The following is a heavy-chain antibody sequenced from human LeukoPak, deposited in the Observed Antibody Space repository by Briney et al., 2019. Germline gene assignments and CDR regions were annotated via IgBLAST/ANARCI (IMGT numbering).Heavy chain of an antibody. Sequence: SETLSLTCTVSGNSISSSYYWGWIRQPPGKGLEWIGSIYYTGSTFDNPSLESRITISMDKSRNHLSLKLNSVTAADTAVYYCASNQWPSWYFDLWGRGTLVTVSA. CDR2: IYYTGST. J-gene: IGHJ2*01. CDR1: GNSISSSYY. V-gene: IGHV4-38-2*02. D-gene: IGHD6-19*01. CDR3: ASNQWPSWYFDL.